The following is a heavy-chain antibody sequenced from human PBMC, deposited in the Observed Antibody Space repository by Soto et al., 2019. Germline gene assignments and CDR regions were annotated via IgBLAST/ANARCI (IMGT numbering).Heavy chain of an antibody. CDR2: FDPEDGET. J-gene: IGHJ4*02. Sequence: GASVKVSCKVSGYTLTELSMHWVRQAPGKGLEWMGGFDPEDGETIYAQKFQGRVTRTEDTSTDTAYMELSSLRSEDTAVYYCATASQWLRLLSFYFDYWGQGTLVTVSS. CDR1: GYTLTELS. D-gene: IGHD5-12*01. V-gene: IGHV1-24*01. CDR3: ATASQWLRLLSFYFDY.